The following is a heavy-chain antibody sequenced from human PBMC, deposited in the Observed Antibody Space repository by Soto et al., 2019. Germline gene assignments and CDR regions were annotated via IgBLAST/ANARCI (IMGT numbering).Heavy chain of an antibody. CDR3: ARHFGMLPNFDY. V-gene: IGHV4-39*01. CDR2: IYYSGST. D-gene: IGHD3-3*01. Sequence: QLQLQESGPGLVKPSETLSLTCNVSGGSISRTSYYWGWIRQPPGKGLEWIGTIYYSGSTYYNPSLKSRVTISVDTSKIQFSLRLSSVTAADTAVYYCARHFGMLPNFDYWGQGALVTVSS. CDR1: GGSISRTSYY. J-gene: IGHJ4*02.